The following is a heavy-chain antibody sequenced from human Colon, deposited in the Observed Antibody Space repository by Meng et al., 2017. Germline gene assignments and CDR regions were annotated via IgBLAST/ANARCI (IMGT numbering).Heavy chain of an antibody. CDR3: ARESADGGSFDL. V-gene: IGHV1-2*06. J-gene: IGHJ4*02. CDR2: INPRTGDT. D-gene: IGHD2-15*01. CDR1: GYTLY. Sequence: LVQSGAEVKKPGVLVTVSCKASGYTLYIHWVRLRPGEGLEWMGRINPRTGDTKSAQSFQGRVTMTRDTSTTTFSMDLRSLTTDDSAIYFCARESADGGSFDLWGQGTLVTVSS.